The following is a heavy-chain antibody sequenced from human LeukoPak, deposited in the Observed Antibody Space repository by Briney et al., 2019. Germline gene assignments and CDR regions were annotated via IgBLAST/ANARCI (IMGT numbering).Heavy chain of an antibody. V-gene: IGHV4-39*01. D-gene: IGHD6-6*01. CDR3: ARQLASSSNYCYYMDV. Sequence: SETLSLTCTVSGGSISSSSYFWAWIRQPPGKGLEWIGSMFYSGTTYYNPSLRSRVTISVDTSKNQFSLKLTSVTAADTAVYYCARQLASSSNYCYYMDVWGKGTTVTVSS. CDR1: GGSISSSSYF. CDR2: MFYSGTT. J-gene: IGHJ6*03.